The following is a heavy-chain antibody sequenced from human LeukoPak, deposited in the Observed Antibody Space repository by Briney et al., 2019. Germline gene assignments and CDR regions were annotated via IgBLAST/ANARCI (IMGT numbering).Heavy chain of an antibody. V-gene: IGHV4-34*01. CDR1: GGSFSGYY. CDR2: INHSGST. D-gene: IGHD2-2*01. J-gene: IGHJ6*02. CDR3: ARGYCSSTSCYYYYGMDV. Sequence: SETLSLTCAVYGGSFSGYYWSWIRQPPGKGPEWIGEINHSGSTNYNPSLKSRVTISVDTSKNQFSLKLSSVTAADTAVYYCARGYCSSTSCYYYYGMDVWGQGTTVTVSS.